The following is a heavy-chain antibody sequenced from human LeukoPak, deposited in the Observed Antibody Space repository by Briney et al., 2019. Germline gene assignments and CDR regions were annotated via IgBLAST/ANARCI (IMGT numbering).Heavy chain of an antibody. Sequence: SETLSLTCTVSGGSVSSSNYYWGWIRQPPGKGLEWIGSTYYRGSTEYNPSLRSRVTISVDTSKNQFSLKLSSVTAADTAVYYCVRQGGYSHGSVLGHWGQGTLVTVSS. D-gene: IGHD5-18*01. CDR1: GGSVSSSNYY. J-gene: IGHJ4*02. CDR3: VRQGGYSHGSVLGH. V-gene: IGHV4-39*01. CDR2: TYYRGST.